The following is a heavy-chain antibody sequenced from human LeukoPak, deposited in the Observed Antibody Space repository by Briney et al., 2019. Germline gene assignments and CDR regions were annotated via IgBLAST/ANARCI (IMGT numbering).Heavy chain of an antibody. V-gene: IGHV3-7*01. CDR3: ARGTYTTSPRNPKYYFDY. J-gene: IGHJ4*02. CDR2: IKEDGNEK. CDR1: GFIFSSYW. Sequence: GGSLRLSCAASGFIFSSYWMSWVRQAPGKGLEWVANIKEDGNEKYYVDSVKGRFTISRDNAKKSLYLQMNSLRAEDTAVYYCARGTYTTSPRNPKYYFDYWGQGTLVTVSS. D-gene: IGHD2/OR15-2a*01.